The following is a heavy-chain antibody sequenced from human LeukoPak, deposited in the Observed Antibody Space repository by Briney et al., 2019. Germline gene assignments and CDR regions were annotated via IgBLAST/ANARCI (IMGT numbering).Heavy chain of an antibody. CDR3: ARDLGCSRTSCYYASDY. CDR2: INPDSGGT. D-gene: IGHD2-2*01. CDR1: GYTFTDSY. Sequence: ASVKVSCKASGYTFTDSYIHWVRQAPGQRLEWMGWINPDSGGTNYAQKFQGRVTVTRDTSISTAYMELSRLRSDDTAVYYCARDLGCSRTSCYYASDYWGQGTLLTVSS. V-gene: IGHV1-2*02. J-gene: IGHJ4*02.